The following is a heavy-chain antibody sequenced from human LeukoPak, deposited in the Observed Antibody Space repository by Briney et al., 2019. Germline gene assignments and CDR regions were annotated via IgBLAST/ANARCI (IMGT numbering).Heavy chain of an antibody. CDR2: INHSGYT. D-gene: IGHD4-17*01. Sequence: SETLSLTCAVSGVSFDDYYWSWVRQPPGKGLEWIGEINHSGYTNDSPSLKSRVTISIDTSRKQFSLNLRSVTVADTAVYYCTRMTTEHDYWGQGTLVTVSS. J-gene: IGHJ4*02. CDR1: GVSFDDYY. CDR3: TRMTTEHDY. V-gene: IGHV4-34*01.